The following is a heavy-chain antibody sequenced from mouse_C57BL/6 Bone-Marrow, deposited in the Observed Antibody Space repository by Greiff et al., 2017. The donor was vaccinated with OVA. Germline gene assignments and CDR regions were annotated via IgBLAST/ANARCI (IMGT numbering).Heavy chain of an antibody. CDR1: GFTFSSYG. Sequence: EVQLVESGGDLVKPGGSLQLSCAASGFTFSSYGMSWVRQTPDKRLEWVATISSGGSYTYYPDSVKGRFTISRDNAKNTLYLQMSSLKSEDTAMYYCARIYYYGSSYVSYAMDYWGQGTSVTVSS. J-gene: IGHJ4*01. D-gene: IGHD1-1*01. CDR3: ARIYYYGSSYVSYAMDY. V-gene: IGHV5-6*01. CDR2: ISSGGSYT.